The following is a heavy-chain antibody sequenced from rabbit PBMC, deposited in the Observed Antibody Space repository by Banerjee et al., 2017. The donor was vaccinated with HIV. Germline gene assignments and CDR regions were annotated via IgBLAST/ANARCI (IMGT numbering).Heavy chain of an antibody. CDR2: ISTGDGNT. CDR3: ARWTYTSGWGADL. V-gene: IGHV1S40*01. D-gene: IGHD4-1*01. J-gene: IGHJ4*01. Sequence: QSLEESGGDLVKPGASLTLTCTASGFSLSSYYYMCWVRQAPGKGLEWIACISTGDGNTYYASWAKGRFTISKTSSTTVTLQMTSLTAADTATYFCARWTYTSGWGADLWGPGTLVTVS. CDR1: GFSLSSYYY.